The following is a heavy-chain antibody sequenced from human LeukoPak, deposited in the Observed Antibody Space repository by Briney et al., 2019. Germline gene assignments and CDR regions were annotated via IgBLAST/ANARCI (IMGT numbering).Heavy chain of an antibody. Sequence: PGGSLRLSCAASGFIFSHYGMHWVRQAPGKGLEWVAVIWSDGSNRFYAGSVKGRFTISRDNSQNTLFLQMNSLRAEDTAMYYCAREKGRDGHNEGLYYFYMDVWGKGTRVTVSS. CDR2: IWSDGSNR. CDR3: AREKGRDGHNEGLYYFYMDV. J-gene: IGHJ6*03. V-gene: IGHV3-33*01. D-gene: IGHD5-24*01. CDR1: GFIFSHYG.